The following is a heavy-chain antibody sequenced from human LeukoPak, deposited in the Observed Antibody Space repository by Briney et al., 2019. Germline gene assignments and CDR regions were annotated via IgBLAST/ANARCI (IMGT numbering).Heavy chain of an antibody. Sequence: ASVKVSCKASGYTFTSYDINWVRQATGQGLEWMGWMNPNSGNTGYAQKFQGRVTMTRNTPISTAYMELSSLRSEDTAVYYCARSLPYYYDSSGHFDPWGQGTLVTVSS. CDR1: GYTFTSYD. J-gene: IGHJ5*02. V-gene: IGHV1-8*01. CDR2: MNPNSGNT. CDR3: ARSLPYYYDSSGHFDP. D-gene: IGHD3-22*01.